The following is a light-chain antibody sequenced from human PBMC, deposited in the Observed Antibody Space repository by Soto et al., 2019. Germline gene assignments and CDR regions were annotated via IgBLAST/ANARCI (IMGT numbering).Light chain of an antibody. J-gene: IGKJ4*01. V-gene: IGKV3-15*01. CDR3: QHYNNWPLT. Sequence: EIVMTQSPAILSVSPGERATLSCRASQTVSSNLAWYQQKPGQAPRLLIYGSSTRATGIPARFSGSGFGTAFTLTISSLQAEDFAVYYCQHYNNWPLTLGGGTKVEIK. CDR2: GSS. CDR1: QTVSSN.